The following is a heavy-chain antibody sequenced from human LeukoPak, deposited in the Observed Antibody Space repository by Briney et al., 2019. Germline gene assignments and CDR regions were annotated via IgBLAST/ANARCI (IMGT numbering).Heavy chain of an antibody. D-gene: IGHD6-19*01. CDR1: GGSISSYY. Sequence: SETLSLTCTVSGGSISSYYWSWIRQPPGKGLEWIGYIYYGGSTNYNPSLKSRVTISVDTSKNQFSLKLSSVTAADTAVYYCARAASGIAVAGNLGWFDPWGQGTLVTVSS. CDR2: IYYGGST. CDR3: ARAASGIAVAGNLGWFDP. J-gene: IGHJ5*02. V-gene: IGHV4-59*01.